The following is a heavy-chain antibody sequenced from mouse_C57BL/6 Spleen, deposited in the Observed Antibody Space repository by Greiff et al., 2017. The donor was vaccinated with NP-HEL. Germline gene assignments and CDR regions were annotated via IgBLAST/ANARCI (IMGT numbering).Heavy chain of an antibody. CDR2: IDPSDSYT. J-gene: IGHJ4*01. Sequence: VQLQQPGAELVMPGASVKLSCKASGYTFTSYWMHWVKQRPGQGLEWIGEIDPSDSYTNYNQKFKGKSTLTVDKSSSTAYMQLSSLTSEDTAVYYCARNLYGNYTYAMDYWGQGTSVTVSS. D-gene: IGHD2-1*01. V-gene: IGHV1-69*01. CDR3: ARNLYGNYTYAMDY. CDR1: GYTFTSYW.